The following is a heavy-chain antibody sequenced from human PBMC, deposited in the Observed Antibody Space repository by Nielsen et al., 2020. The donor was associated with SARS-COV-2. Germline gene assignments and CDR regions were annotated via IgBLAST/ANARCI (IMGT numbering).Heavy chain of an antibody. CDR1: GGSISSYY. D-gene: IGHD3-10*01. CDR3: ARWFMGGGFDY. Sequence: SETLSLTCTVSGGSISSYYWSWIRQPAGKGLEWIGRIYTSGSTYYNPSLKSRVAISEDTSKNQFSLKLIPVTAADTAVFYCARWFMGGGFDYWGQGSLVTVSS. V-gene: IGHV4-4*07. CDR2: IYTSGST. J-gene: IGHJ4*02.